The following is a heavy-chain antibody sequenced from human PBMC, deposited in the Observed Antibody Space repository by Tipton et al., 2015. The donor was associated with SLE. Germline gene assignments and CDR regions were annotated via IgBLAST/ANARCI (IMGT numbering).Heavy chain of an antibody. J-gene: IGHJ6*03. CDR3: TRVGTPHYYMDA. V-gene: IGHV3-9*01. D-gene: IGHD7-27*01. CDR1: GFTFDDYA. Sequence: SLRLSCAASGFTFDDYAMHWVRQAPGKGLEWVSGIGWNSGYIGYADSVEGRFTISRDNAKNSLYLQMNSLGREDTAIYYCTRVGTPHYYMDAWGKGTTVTVSS. CDR2: IGWNSGYI.